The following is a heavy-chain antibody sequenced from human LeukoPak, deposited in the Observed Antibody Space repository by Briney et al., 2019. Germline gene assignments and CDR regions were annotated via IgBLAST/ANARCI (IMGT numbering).Heavy chain of an antibody. D-gene: IGHD5-12*01. J-gene: IGHJ4*02. CDR1: GFTFSSYT. CDR3: ARIKGEWLRYFFDY. Sequence: GGSLRLSCAASGFTFSSYTMNWGRQAPGKGLGWVSGISDSGGTTYYADSVKGRFTISRDNAKNSLYLQMNSLRAEDTAVYYCARIKGEWLRYFFDYWGQGTLVTVSS. CDR2: ISDSGGTT. V-gene: IGHV3-23*01.